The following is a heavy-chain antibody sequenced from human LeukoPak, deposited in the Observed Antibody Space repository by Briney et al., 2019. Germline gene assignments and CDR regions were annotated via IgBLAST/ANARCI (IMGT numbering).Heavy chain of an antibody. V-gene: IGHV4-4*07. CDR2: IYTSGST. D-gene: IGHD3-22*01. Sequence: SETLSLTCTVSGGSISSYYWSWIRQPAGKGLEWIGRIYTSGSTNYNPSLKSRVTISVDKSKNQFSLKLSSVPAADTAVYYCARDSSGYYYLDYWGQGTLVTVSS. CDR3: ARDSSGYYYLDY. CDR1: GGSISSYY. J-gene: IGHJ4*02.